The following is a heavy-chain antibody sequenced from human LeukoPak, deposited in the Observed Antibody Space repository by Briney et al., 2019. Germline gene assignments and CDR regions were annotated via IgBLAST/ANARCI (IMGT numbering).Heavy chain of an antibody. V-gene: IGHV4-39*07. D-gene: IGHD6-13*01. CDR1: GASISSSSYY. J-gene: IGHJ5*02. CDR2: INHSGGT. Sequence: PSETLSLTCTVSGASISSSSYYWGWIRQSPGKGLEWIGEINHSGGTYYSPSLKSRVTISADTSKKQFSLKLRSVTAADTAVYYCARKGGGQLVNTRRWFDPWGQGTLVTVSS. CDR3: ARKGGGQLVNTRRWFDP.